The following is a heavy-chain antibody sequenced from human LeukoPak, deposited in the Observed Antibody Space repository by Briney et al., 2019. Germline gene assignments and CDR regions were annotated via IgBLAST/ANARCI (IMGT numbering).Heavy chain of an antibody. J-gene: IGHJ4*02. Sequence: PGGSLRLSCAASGFTFDDYGMSWVRQAPGKGLEWVSTFSGSGGSTYYADSVKGRFTISRDNSKNTLYLQMNSLRAEDTALYYCAKSLGTSLWDIFGYWGQGTLVTVSS. CDR1: GFTFDDYG. CDR2: FSGSGGST. D-gene: IGHD2/OR15-2a*01. V-gene: IGHV3-23*01. CDR3: AKSLGTSLWDIFGY.